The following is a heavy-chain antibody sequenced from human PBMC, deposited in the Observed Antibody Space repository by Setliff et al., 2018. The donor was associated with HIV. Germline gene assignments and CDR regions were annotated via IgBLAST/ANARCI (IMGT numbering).Heavy chain of an antibody. Sequence: ASVKVSCKASGDTFSSYVISWVRQAPGQGLEWMGGIIPILGTANYAQKFQGRVTMTTHTSTNTAYMELRSLRSDDTAVYYCGRSETRDSRGLYYWGQGTLVTVSS. V-gene: IGHV1-69*10. CDR1: GDTFSSYV. J-gene: IGHJ4*02. CDR2: IIPILGTA. D-gene: IGHD3-22*01. CDR3: GRSETRDSRGLYY.